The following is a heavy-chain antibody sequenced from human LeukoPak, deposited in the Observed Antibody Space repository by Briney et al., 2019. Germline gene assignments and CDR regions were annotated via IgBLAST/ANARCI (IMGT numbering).Heavy chain of an antibody. D-gene: IGHD5-18*01. V-gene: IGHV4-59*12. CDR1: GGSISNYF. Sequence: PSENLSLTCTVSGGSISNYFWSWIRQPPGKGLEWIGYITYSGSTDHNPSLRSRVTISVDASKNQFSLKLSSVTAADTAVYYCAVRGYSYGRSYWGQGTLVTVSS. J-gene: IGHJ4*02. CDR3: AVRGYSYGRSY. CDR2: ITYSGST.